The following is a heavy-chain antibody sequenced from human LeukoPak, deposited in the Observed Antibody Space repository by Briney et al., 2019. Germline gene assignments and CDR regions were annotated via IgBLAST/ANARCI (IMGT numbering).Heavy chain of an antibody. D-gene: IGHD5-18*01. CDR1: GDSISSYY. CDR3: ARVGIRYGYVDY. J-gene: IGHJ4*02. CDR2: IYYSGST. V-gene: IGHV4-59*01. Sequence: SETLSLTCTVSGDSISSYYWSWIRQPPGKGLEWIGYIYYSGSTNYNPSLKSRVTISVDTSKNQFSLKLSSVTAADTAVYYCARVGIRYGYVDYWGQGTLVTVSS.